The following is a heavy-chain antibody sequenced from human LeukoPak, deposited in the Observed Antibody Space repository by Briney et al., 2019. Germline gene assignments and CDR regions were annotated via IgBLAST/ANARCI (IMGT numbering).Heavy chain of an antibody. Sequence: PGRSLTLSCTASGFTFGDYSMNWVRQAPGKGLEWVGFIRSRDGTTEYAASVRGRFSISSDESKRIAYLQMNSLKAEDTAAYHCNRWHISGVSYSNLWGQGTLVTVSS. CDR1: GFTFGDYS. J-gene: IGHJ5*02. CDR3: NRWHISGVSYSNL. D-gene: IGHD2-15*01. V-gene: IGHV3-49*04. CDR2: IRSRDGTT.